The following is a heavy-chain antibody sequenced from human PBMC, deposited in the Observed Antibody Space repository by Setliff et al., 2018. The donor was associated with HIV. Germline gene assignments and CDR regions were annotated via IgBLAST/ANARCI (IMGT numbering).Heavy chain of an antibody. J-gene: IGHJ4*02. D-gene: IGHD3-22*01. V-gene: IGHV4-31*03. CDR1: GGSISSGGYY. Sequence: PSETLSLTCTVSGGSISSGGYYWSWIRQHPGKGLEWIGYIYYSGSTYSNPSLKSRVTISVDTSKNQFSLKLSSVTAADTAVFYCARGTLYYYDTGGYSYFDYWGQGTLVTVSS. CDR3: ARGTLYYYDTGGYSYFDY. CDR2: IYYSGST.